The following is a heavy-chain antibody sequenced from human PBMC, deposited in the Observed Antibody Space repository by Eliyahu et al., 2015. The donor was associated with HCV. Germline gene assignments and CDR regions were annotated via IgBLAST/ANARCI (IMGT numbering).Heavy chain of an antibody. Sequence: QVQLQESGPGLVKPSETLSLTCTVSGGSISSYYWSWIRQPPGKGLEWIGYIYYSGSTNYNPSLKSRVTISVDTSKNQFSLKLSSVTAADTAVYYCARGAEHGLSRNYYYYYGMDVWGQGTTVTVSS. CDR2: IYYSGST. CDR3: ARGAEHGLSRNYYYYYGMDV. V-gene: IGHV4-59*01. D-gene: IGHD3-10*01. J-gene: IGHJ6*02. CDR1: GGSISSYY.